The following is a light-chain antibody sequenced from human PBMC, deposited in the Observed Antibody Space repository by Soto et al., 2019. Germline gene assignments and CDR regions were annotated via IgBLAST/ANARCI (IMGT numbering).Light chain of an antibody. CDR2: GAS. Sequence: DIQMTQYPSSLSASVGDRITITCRASQSISSYLNWYQHKPGKAPKLLIYGASTLQSGVPSRFSGSGSGTDFTLTISSLQPEDYATYYCQQYNSYSRTFGQGTKVDI. CDR1: QSISSY. CDR3: QQYNSYSRT. V-gene: IGKV1-39*01. J-gene: IGKJ1*01.